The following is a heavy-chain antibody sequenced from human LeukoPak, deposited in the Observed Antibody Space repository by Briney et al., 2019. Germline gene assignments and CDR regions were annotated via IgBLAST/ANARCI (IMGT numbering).Heavy chain of an antibody. J-gene: IGHJ5*02. V-gene: IGHV3-23*01. Sequence: GGSLRLSCAASGFTFSSYGMSWVRQAPGKGLEWVSAISGSGGSTYYADSVKGRFTISRDNSKNTLYLQMNSLRAEDTAVYYCASHIITMVRGVQNWFDPWGQGTLATVSS. CDR1: GFTFSSYG. D-gene: IGHD3-10*01. CDR2: ISGSGGST. CDR3: ASHIITMVRGVQNWFDP.